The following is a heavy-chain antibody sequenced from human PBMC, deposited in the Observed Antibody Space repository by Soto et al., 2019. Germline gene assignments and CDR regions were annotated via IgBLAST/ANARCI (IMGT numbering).Heavy chain of an antibody. CDR2: IYWDDDT. D-gene: IGHD4-17*01. CDR1: GFSLSTSGVG. V-gene: IGHV2-5*02. CDR3: SHDYVAYYGMDV. J-gene: IGHJ6*02. Sequence: QITLKESGPTLVKPTQTLTLTGTFSGFSLSTSGVGVGWIRQPPGKALEWLALIYWDDDTRYSPSLKSRLTITKDNSKNQVVLTLAIMDPVDTATYYFSHDYVAYYGMDVWGQGTTVTVSS.